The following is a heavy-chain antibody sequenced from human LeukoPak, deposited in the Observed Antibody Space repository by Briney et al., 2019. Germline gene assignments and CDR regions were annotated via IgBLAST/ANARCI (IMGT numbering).Heavy chain of an antibody. CDR2: ISSSSSYI. D-gene: IGHD1-26*01. CDR3: TRGSVGAAGLDPFDY. V-gene: IGHV3-21*01. CDR1: GFTFSTYT. J-gene: IGHJ4*02. Sequence: GGSLRLSCAASGFTFSTYTMNWVRQAPGKGLEWVSSISSSSSYIYHADSVKGRFTISRDNAKNSLSLQMNSLRVEDTAVYYCTRGSVGAAGLDPFDYWGQGTLVTVSS.